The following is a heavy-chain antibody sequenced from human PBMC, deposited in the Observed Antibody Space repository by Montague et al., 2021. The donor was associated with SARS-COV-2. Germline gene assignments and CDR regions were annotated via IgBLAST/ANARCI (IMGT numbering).Heavy chain of an antibody. CDR3: VRASLIKARIAVAGTTVY. D-gene: IGHD6-19*01. CDR2: ISYDGSNT. J-gene: IGHJ4*02. CDR1: GFTFNNYA. Sequence: SLRLSCAASGFTFNNYAMHWVRQAPGKGLEWVAIISYDGSNTYYADSVKGRFAISRDNSKNTLYLQMNSLRAEDTAVYYCVRASLIKARIAVAGTTVYWGQGTLVTISS. V-gene: IGHV3-30*09.